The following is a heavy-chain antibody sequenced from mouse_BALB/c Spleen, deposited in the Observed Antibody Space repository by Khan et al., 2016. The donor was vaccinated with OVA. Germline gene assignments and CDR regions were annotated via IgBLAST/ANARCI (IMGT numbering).Heavy chain of an antibody. V-gene: IGHV3-2*02. Sequence: EVQLQESGPGPVNPSQSLSLTCTVTGYSITSDYAWNWIRQFPGNKLEWMGYIRYSGRTSYTPSLKSRITITRDTSKNPVFLQLNSTTTDDTATYFCARSVTMTTVVATDFDYWGQGTTLTVSS. CDR3: ARSVTMTTVVATDFDY. CDR1: GYSITSDYA. D-gene: IGHD1-1*01. CDR2: IRYSGRT. J-gene: IGHJ2*01.